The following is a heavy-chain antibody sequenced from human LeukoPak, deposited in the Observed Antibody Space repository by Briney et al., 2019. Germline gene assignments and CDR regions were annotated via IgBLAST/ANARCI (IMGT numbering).Heavy chain of an antibody. CDR1: GFTFSNYW. CDR2: IKEDGSEK. Sequence: GGSLRLSCAASGFTFSNYWMSWVRQAPGKGLEWVANIKEDGSEKYYVDSVKGRFTISRDNAKNSLYLQMNSLRAEDTAVYYCARDREYSSSLSWDYWGQGTLVTVSS. CDR3: ARDREYSSSLSWDY. J-gene: IGHJ4*02. D-gene: IGHD6-6*01. V-gene: IGHV3-7*01.